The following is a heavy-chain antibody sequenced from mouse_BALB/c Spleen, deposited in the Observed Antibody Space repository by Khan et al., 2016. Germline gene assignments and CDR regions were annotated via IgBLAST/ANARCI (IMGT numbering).Heavy chain of an antibody. V-gene: IGHV3-2*02. CDR2: ISYSGSP. CDR1: DYSITSAYA. D-gene: IGHD1-1*01. Sequence: EVKLEESGPGLVKPSQSLSLTCTVTDYSITSAYAWNWIRQSPGNKLAWVGNISYSGSPNYNPSLKSRIPITRDTSKNQSFLQLNSVTTEDMASSCCSRVSTVVAYLGYGGQSTTLTGAS. CDR3: SRVSTVVAYLGY. J-gene: IGHJ2*01.